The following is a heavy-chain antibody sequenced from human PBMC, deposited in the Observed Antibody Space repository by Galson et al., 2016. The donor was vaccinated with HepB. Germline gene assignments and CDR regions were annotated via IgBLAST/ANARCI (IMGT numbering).Heavy chain of an antibody. J-gene: IGHJ4*02. CDR2: IWHDGNNK. D-gene: IGHD5-12*01. CDR3: ARGRYGGAAS. CDR1: GFALSSYG. Sequence: CAVSGFALSSYGMHWVRQVPGKGLEWVAVIWHDGNNKYYADSVKGRFTIARDNSQSTLYLQMNSLRAADTAMYYCARGRYGGAASWGQGTLVIVSS. V-gene: IGHV3-33*01.